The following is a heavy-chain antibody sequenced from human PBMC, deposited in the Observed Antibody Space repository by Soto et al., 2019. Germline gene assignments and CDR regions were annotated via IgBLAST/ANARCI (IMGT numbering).Heavy chain of an antibody. CDR3: ARLKYYYGSGSYPDY. CDR1: GDSLSSGTYY. Sequence: PSETLSLTCTVSGDSLSSGTYYWGWIRQPPGKGLEWIGSISQSGSTYYNPSLKSRVSISVDTSKTQFSLKLSSVTAADTAIYYCARLKYYYGSGSYPDYWGQGTLVTVSS. J-gene: IGHJ4*02. CDR2: ISQSGST. V-gene: IGHV4-39*01. D-gene: IGHD3-10*01.